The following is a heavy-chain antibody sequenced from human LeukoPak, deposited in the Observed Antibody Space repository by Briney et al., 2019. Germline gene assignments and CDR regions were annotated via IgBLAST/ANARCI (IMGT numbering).Heavy chain of an antibody. CDR3: ARAGYYYDPGDDY. CDR1: GYTFTGYY. J-gene: IGHJ4*02. D-gene: IGHD3-22*01. CDR2: INPNSGGT. V-gene: IGHV1-2*02. Sequence: GASVKVSCKASGYTFTGYYMHWVRQAPGQGLEWMGWINPNSGGTNYAQKFQGRVTMTRDTSISTAYMELSRLRSDDTAVYYCARAGYYYDPGDDYWGQGTLVTVSS.